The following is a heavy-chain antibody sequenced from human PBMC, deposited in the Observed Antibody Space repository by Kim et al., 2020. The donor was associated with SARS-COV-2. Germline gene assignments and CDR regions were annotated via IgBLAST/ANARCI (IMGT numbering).Heavy chain of an antibody. CDR1: GYTFTSYA. V-gene: IGHV7-4-1*02. D-gene: IGHD5-18*01. J-gene: IGHJ4*02. Sequence: ASVKVSCKASGYTFTSYAMNWVRQAPGQGLEWMGWINTNTGNPTYAQGFTGRFVFSLDTSVSTAYLQISSLKAEDTAVYYCARGDWSSLWLRKNHPFDYWGQGTLVTVSS. CDR3: ARGDWSSLWLRKNHPFDY. CDR2: INTNTGNP.